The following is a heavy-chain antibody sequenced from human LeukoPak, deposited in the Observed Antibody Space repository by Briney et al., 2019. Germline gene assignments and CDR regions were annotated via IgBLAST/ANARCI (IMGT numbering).Heavy chain of an antibody. Sequence: GGSLRLSCAASGFTFSGYEMNWVRQAPGKWLEWVSYISSSGSTIYYADSVKGRFTISRDNAKNSLYLQMNSLRAEDTAVYYCARAGEDGYSYGYRGVNWFDPWGQGTLVTVSS. D-gene: IGHD5-18*01. J-gene: IGHJ5*02. CDR1: GFTFSGYE. CDR3: ARAGEDGYSYGYRGVNWFDP. V-gene: IGHV3-48*03. CDR2: ISSSGSTI.